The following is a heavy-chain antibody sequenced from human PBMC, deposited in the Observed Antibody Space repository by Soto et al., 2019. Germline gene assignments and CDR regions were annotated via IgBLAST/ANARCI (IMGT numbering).Heavy chain of an antibody. D-gene: IGHD1-26*01. J-gene: IGHJ3*02. V-gene: IGHV4-59*01. CDR3: ARGRGGTYDAFDI. CDR1: SGSIGTYF. Sequence: QVQLRESGPGLVKPSETLSLTCTVSSGSIGTYFWSWIRQPPGKGLEGIGYIYYSGTTNYNPSLKSRVTIFLDTSKNQVSLRLSSVTAADTAVYYCARGRGGTYDAFDIWGQGTLVTVSS. CDR2: IYYSGTT.